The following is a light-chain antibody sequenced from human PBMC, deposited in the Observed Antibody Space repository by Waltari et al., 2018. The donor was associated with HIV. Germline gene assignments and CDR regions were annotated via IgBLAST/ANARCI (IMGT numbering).Light chain of an antibody. V-gene: IGLV3-21*04. CDR3: QVWDSGSDHVV. Sequence: SYVLTQPPSVSVAPGKTARISCGGNNIGSKSVQWYQQKPGQAPVLVIYDDNNRPSGIPERFSGSNAGNTATLTISRVEAGDGADYYCQVWDSGSDHVVFGGGTKLTVL. CDR1: NIGSKS. CDR2: DDN. J-gene: IGLJ2*01.